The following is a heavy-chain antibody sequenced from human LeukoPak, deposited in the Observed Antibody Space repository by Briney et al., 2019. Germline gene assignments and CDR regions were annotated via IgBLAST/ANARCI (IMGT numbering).Heavy chain of an antibody. CDR2: ISYDGSNK. Sequence: GGSLRLSCAASGFTFSSYGMHWVRQAPGKGLEWVAVISYDGSNKYYADSVKGRFTISRDNSKNTLYLQMNSLRAEDTAFYYCLSLGLGELSLLNYWGQGTLVTVSS. CDR1: GFTFSSYG. J-gene: IGHJ4*02. CDR3: LSLGLGELSLLNY. V-gene: IGHV3-30*03. D-gene: IGHD3-16*02.